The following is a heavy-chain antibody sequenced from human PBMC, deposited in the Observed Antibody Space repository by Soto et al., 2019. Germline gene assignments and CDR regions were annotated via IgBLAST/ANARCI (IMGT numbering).Heavy chain of an antibody. J-gene: IGHJ4*02. V-gene: IGHV3-23*01. Sequence: GGSLRLSCAASGFTFSSHAMGWLRQTPGTGLEWVAAISGSGCSTYYADSVKGRFTISRDNSKNTLYLQMNSLRAEDTAVYYCAKDRMYGSTKFDYWGQGTLVTVSS. CDR3: AKDRMYGSTKFDY. CDR1: GFTFSSHA. D-gene: IGHD3-10*01. CDR2: ISGSGCST.